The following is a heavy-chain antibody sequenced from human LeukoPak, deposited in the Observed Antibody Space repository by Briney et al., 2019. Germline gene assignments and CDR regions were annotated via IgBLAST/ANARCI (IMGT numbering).Heavy chain of an antibody. D-gene: IGHD3-16*01. CDR1: GGSISGYY. V-gene: IGHV4-59*08. CDR2: IYYSGST. J-gene: IGHJ4*02. CDR3: ARHGTLASITYPLDY. Sequence: PSETLSLTCTVSGGSISGYYWSWIRQAPGKGLEWIGNIYYSGSTNYNPSLKSRVTISVDTSKNQFSLNLSSVTAADTAVYYCARHGTLASITYPLDYWGQGALVTVSS.